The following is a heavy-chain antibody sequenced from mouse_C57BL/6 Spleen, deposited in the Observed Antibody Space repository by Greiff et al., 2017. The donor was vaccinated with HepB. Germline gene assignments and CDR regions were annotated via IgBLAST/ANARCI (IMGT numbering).Heavy chain of an antibody. V-gene: IGHV3-6*01. J-gene: IGHJ4*01. D-gene: IGHD2-5*01. CDR1: GYSITSGYY. CDR2: ISYDGSN. Sequence: EVKVEESGPGLVKPSQSLSLTCSVTGYSITSGYYWNWIRQFPGNKLEWMGYISYDGSNNYNPSLKNRISITRDTSKNQFFLKLNSVTTEDTATYYCARDDSKDYYAMDYWGQGTSVTVSS. CDR3: ARDDSKDYYAMDY.